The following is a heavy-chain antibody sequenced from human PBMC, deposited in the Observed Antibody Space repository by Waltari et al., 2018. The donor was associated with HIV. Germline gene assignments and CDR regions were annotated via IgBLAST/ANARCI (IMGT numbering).Heavy chain of an antibody. V-gene: IGHV1-8*01. CDR2: MNPNSGNT. J-gene: IGHJ6*02. Sequence: QVQLVQSGAEVKKPGASVKVSCKASGYTFTSYDINWVRQATGQGLEWMGWMNPNSGNTGYAQKYQGRVTMTRNTSISTAYMELSSLRSEDTAVYYCARGGTMVQGVISYYYDGMDVWGQGTTVTVSS. D-gene: IGHD3-10*01. CDR1: GYTFTSYD. CDR3: ARGGTMVQGVISYYYDGMDV.